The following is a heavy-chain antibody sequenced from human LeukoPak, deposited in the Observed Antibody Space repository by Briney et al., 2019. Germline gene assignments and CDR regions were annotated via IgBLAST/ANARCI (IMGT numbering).Heavy chain of an antibody. D-gene: IGHD1-26*01. CDR3: VRQMVGASFDY. J-gene: IGHJ4*02. CDR2: INQDGSET. CDR1: GVKLSYYW. V-gene: IGHV3-7*01. Sequence: GGSLRLSCAASGVKLSYYWMSWVRQAPGKGLEWVANINQDGSETYYVDSVRGPFTFSRDTAENSVYLQMTSLSAEDTAVYYCVRQMVGASFDYWGQGTLVTVSS.